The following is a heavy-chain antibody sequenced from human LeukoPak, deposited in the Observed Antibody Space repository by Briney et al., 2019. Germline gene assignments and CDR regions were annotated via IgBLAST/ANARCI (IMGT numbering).Heavy chain of an antibody. CDR3: ATTHDYGDYVHAFDI. CDR2: ITPFNGNT. V-gene: IGHV1-45*02. Sequence: GASVKVSCKASGYTFTYRYLHWVRRAPGQALEWMGWITPFNGNTNYAQKFQDRVTITRDRSMSTAYMELSSLRSEDTAMYYCATTHDYGDYVHAFDIWGQGTMVTVSS. D-gene: IGHD4-17*01. CDR1: GYTFTYRY. J-gene: IGHJ3*02.